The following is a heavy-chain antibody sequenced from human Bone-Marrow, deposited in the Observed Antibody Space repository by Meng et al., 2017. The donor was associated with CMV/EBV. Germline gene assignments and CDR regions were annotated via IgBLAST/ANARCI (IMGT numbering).Heavy chain of an antibody. J-gene: IGHJ4*02. CDR2: IYYSGST. CDR1: GGSISSSSYY. CDR3: ARGALVGATRGYYFDY. Sequence: SETLSLTCTVSGGSISSSSYYWGWIRQPPGKGLEWIGSIYYSGSTNYNPSLKSRVAISVDTSKNQFSLKLSSVTAADTAVYYCARGALVGATRGYYFDYWGQGTLVTVSS. D-gene: IGHD1-26*01. V-gene: IGHV4-39*07.